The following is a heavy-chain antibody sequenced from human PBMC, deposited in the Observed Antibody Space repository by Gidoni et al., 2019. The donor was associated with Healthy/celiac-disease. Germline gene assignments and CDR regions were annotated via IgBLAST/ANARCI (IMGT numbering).Heavy chain of an antibody. CDR1: GYSFTSYW. J-gene: IGHJ6*02. V-gene: IGHV5-51*01. Sequence: EVQLVQSGAEVKKPGESLKISCKGSGYSFTSYWIGWVRQMPGKGLEWMGIIYPGDSDTRYSPSFQGQVTISADKSISTAYLQWSSLKASDTAMYYCARHWGGGEYCSGGSSCDGMDVWGQGTTVTVSS. CDR3: ARHWGGGEYCSGGSSCDGMDV. CDR2: IYPGDSDT. D-gene: IGHD2-15*01.